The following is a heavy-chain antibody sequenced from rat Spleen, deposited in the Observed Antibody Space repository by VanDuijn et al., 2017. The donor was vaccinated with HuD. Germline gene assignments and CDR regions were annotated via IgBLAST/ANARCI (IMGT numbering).Heavy chain of an antibody. Sequence: QVQLMESGPGLVQPSETLSLTCTVSGFSLTDYSVHWVRQPPGKGLEWMGMIWGNGNTNYNSVFKSRLSISRDTSKSQVFLILNSLQTEDTATYYCARDEIGVPDYWGHGVMVTVSS. J-gene: IGHJ2*01. CDR3: ARDEIGVPDY. CDR1: GFSLTDYS. V-gene: IGHV2-45*01. D-gene: IGHD4-3*01. CDR2: IWGNGNT.